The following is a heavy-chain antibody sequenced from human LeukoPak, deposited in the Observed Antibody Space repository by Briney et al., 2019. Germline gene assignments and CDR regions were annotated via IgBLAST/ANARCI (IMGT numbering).Heavy chain of an antibody. CDR1: GFTFSSYA. V-gene: IGHV3-23*01. Sequence: QTGGSLRLSCAASGFTFSSYAMSWVRQAPGKGLEWVSAISDSDGRKYYADSVKGRFTISRDNSKNTLYLQMNSLRVEDTAVYYCAKDSKIVGPTFKSYHYMDVWGKGTTVTVSS. J-gene: IGHJ6*03. D-gene: IGHD1-26*01. CDR3: AKDSKIVGPTFKSYHYMDV. CDR2: ISDSDGRK.